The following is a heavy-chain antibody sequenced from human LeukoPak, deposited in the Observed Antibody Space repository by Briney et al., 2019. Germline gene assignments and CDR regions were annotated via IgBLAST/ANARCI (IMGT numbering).Heavy chain of an antibody. CDR1: GFTFTSYA. CDR2: ISGSGSST. V-gene: IGHV3-23*01. Sequence: GGSLRLSCAASGFTFTSYAMNWVRQAPGKGLEWVSTISGSGSSTYYVDSVKGRFTISRDNSKNTLYLQMNSLRAEDTAVYYCAKIGHVNYWGQGTLVTVSS. J-gene: IGHJ4*02. CDR3: AKIGHVNY.